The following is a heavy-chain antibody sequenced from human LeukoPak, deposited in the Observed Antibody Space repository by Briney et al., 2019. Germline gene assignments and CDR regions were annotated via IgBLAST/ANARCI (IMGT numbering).Heavy chain of an antibody. CDR3: ASEFGDYAGMDV. V-gene: IGHV4-59*01. CDR1: GVSISSYY. CDR2: IYYTGST. D-gene: IGHD3-16*01. Sequence: KPSETLSLTRTVSGVSISSYYWGWIRQFPGRGLEWIGYIYYTGSTSYNPSLKSRVTISIDTSKNQFSLKLSSVTAADTAVYYCASEFGDYAGMDVWGQGTTVTVSS. J-gene: IGHJ6*02.